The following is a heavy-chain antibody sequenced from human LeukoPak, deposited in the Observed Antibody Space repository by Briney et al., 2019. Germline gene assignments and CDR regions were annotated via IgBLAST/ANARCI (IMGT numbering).Heavy chain of an antibody. CDR3: ARLSSTAMTNGWFDP. Sequence: SETLSLTCTVSSYSISSGYYWGWIRQPPGKGLEWIGSIYHSGSTYYNPSLKSRVTISVDTSKNQFSLKLSSVTAADTAVYYCARLSSTAMTNGWFDPWGQGTLVTVSS. CDR2: IYHSGST. V-gene: IGHV4-38-2*02. J-gene: IGHJ5*02. D-gene: IGHD5-18*01. CDR1: SYSISSGYY.